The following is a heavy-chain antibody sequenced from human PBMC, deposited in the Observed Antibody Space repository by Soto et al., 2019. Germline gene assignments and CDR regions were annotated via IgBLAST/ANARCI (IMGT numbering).Heavy chain of an antibody. J-gene: IGHJ6*02. CDR2: IIPILGIA. V-gene: IGHV1-69*04. Sequence: SVKVSCKASGGTFSSYTISWVRQAPGQGLEWMGRIIPILGIANYAQKFQGRVTITADKSTSTAYMELSSLRSEDTAAYYCAREGFLEGYYYYYYGMDVWGQGTTVTVSS. D-gene: IGHD3-3*01. CDR1: GGTFSSYT. CDR3: AREGFLEGYYYYYYGMDV.